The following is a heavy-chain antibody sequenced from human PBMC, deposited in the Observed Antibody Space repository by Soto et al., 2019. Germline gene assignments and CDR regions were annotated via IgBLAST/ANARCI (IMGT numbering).Heavy chain of an antibody. Sequence: GGSLRLSCAASGFTFSSYGMHWVRQAPGKGLEWVAVISYDGSNKYYADSVKGRFTISRDNSKNTLYLQMNSLRAEDTAVYYCAKEQAVAGWFYWGQGTLVTVSS. D-gene: IGHD6-19*01. CDR3: AKEQAVAGWFY. CDR2: ISYDGSNK. V-gene: IGHV3-30*18. J-gene: IGHJ4*02. CDR1: GFTFSSYG.